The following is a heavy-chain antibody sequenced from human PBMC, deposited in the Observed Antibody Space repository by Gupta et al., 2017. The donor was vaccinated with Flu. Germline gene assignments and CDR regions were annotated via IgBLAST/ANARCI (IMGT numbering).Heavy chain of an antibody. V-gene: IGHV3-9*01. D-gene: IGHD3-16*01. CDR2: ISWNSGST. Sequence: AMTWVRQVPGKVVEWVSGISWNSGSTGYADFLNGRFTISRDNATNSLYLQMNSLRTEDTALYYCAKVRAQLLYTYTSEFDFWCQGTLVTVSS. J-gene: IGHJ4*02. CDR1: A. CDR3: AKVRAQLLYTYTSEFDF.